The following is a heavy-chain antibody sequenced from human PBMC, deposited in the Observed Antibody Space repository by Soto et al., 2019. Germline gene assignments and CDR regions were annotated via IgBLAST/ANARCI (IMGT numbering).Heavy chain of an antibody. CDR3: AKVSGDNWNYIFSNWFDP. V-gene: IGHV3-23*01. CDR1: GFTFSSYA. Sequence: EVQLLESGGGLVQPGGSLRLSCAASGFTFSSYAMSWVRQAPGKGLEWVSAISGSGGSTYYADSVKGRFTISRDNSKNTLYLQMNSLRAEDTAVYYCAKVSGDNWNYIFSNWFDPWGQGTLVTVSS. J-gene: IGHJ5*02. CDR2: ISGSGGST. D-gene: IGHD1-1*01.